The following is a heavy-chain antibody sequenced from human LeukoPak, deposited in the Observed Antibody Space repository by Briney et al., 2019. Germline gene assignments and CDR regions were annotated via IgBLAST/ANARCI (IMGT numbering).Heavy chain of an antibody. CDR2: ISGSGGST. CDR1: RFTFSSYA. D-gene: IGHD5-18*01. V-gene: IGHV3-23*01. CDR3: ANSAGQLWFFLDY. J-gene: IGHJ4*02. Sequence: PGGSLRLSCTASRFTFSSYAMSWVRQAPEKGLEWVSAISGSGGSTYYADSVKGRFTISRDNSKNTLYLQMNSLRAEDTAVYYCANSAGQLWFFLDYWGQGTLVTVSS.